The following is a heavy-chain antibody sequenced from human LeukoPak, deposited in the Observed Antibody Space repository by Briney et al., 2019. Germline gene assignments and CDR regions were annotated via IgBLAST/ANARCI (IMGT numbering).Heavy chain of an antibody. D-gene: IGHD2-21*01. Sequence: GGSLRLSCTASGFTFGDYAMNWVRQAPGKGLEWVSAISDSGNTYHADSVKGRFTISRDSSKNTLFPQMNRLRPEDAAVYYCAKAPVTTCRGAYCYPFDYWGQGTLVTVSS. J-gene: IGHJ4*02. CDR1: GFTFGDYA. V-gene: IGHV3-23*01. CDR2: ISDSGNT. CDR3: AKAPVTTCRGAYCYPFDY.